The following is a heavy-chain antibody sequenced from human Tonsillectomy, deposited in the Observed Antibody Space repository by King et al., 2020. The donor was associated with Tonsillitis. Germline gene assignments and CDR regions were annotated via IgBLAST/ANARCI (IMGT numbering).Heavy chain of an antibody. D-gene: IGHD2-2*01. Sequence: VQLVESGGGLVKPGGSLRLSCAASGFSFSNAWMSWVRQAPGKGLEWVGRIKSETDGGTTDYAAPVKGRFTIPRDESKNTLYLQINSLKTEDTAVYYCTPDSSGLVVPAADWGQGTLVTVSS. V-gene: IGHV3-15*01. CDR2: IKSETDGGTT. J-gene: IGHJ4*02. CDR1: GFSFSNAW. CDR3: TPDSSGLVVPAAD.